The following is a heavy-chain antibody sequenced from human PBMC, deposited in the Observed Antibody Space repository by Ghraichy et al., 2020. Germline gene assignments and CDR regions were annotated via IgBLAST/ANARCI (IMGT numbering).Heavy chain of an antibody. D-gene: IGHD3-22*01. CDR3: ARGGTYYDSSGFDS. Sequence: GESLNISCQGSEYSFPTYWIAWVRQMPGKGLEWMEIIYPGDSETRYSPSFQGQVTISADKSVNTAYLQWSSLKASDTAMYYCARGGTYYDSSGFDSWGQGTRVTVSS. V-gene: IGHV5-51*01. CDR2: IYPGDSET. J-gene: IGHJ4*02. CDR1: EYSFPTYW.